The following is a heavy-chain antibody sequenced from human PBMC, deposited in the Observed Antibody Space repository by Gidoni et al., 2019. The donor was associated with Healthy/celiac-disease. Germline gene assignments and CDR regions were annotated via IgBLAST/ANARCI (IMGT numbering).Heavy chain of an antibody. CDR1: GFTFSSYA. CDR2: ISGSGGST. D-gene: IGHD6-13*01. Sequence: EVQLLVSGGGLVQRGVSLRLVCAASGFTFSSYAMSWVRQDPGKGLEWVSAISGSGGSTYYADSVKGRFTISRDNSKNTLYLQMNSLRAEDTAVYYCAKDREAAARHEDAFDIWGQGTMVTVSS. V-gene: IGHV3-23*01. J-gene: IGHJ3*02. CDR3: AKDREAAARHEDAFDI.